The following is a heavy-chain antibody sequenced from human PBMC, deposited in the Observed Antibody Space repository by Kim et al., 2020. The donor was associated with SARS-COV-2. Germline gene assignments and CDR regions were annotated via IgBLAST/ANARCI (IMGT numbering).Heavy chain of an antibody. D-gene: IGHD3-22*01. J-gene: IGHJ4*02. CDR3: TTDSFTITMIVVVSSY. Sequence: PVKGRFTISRDDSKNTLYLQMNSLKTEDTAVYYCTTDSFTITMIVVVSSYWGQGTLVTVSS. V-gene: IGHV3-15*01.